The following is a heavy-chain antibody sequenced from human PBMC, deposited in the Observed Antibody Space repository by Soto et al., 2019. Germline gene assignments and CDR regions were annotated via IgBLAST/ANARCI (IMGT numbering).Heavy chain of an antibody. V-gene: IGHV3-33*06. Sequence: GGPRSLSCAAWGVNICPFSPHWVQQAPGKGLVWVAVIWYDGSNKYYADSVKGRFTISRDNSKNTLYLQMNSLRAEDTAVYYCAKVRLWLRDFDFWGQGTLVTVSS. CDR1: GVNICPFS. D-gene: IGHD6-25*01. CDR3: AKVRLWLRDFDF. CDR2: IWYDGSNK. J-gene: IGHJ4*02.